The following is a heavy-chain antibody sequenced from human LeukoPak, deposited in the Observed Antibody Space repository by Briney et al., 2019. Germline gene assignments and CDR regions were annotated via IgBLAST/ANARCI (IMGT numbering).Heavy chain of an antibody. Sequence: GGSLRLSCAASGFTFDVYAMHWVRQAPGKGLEWVSGISWNSGSIGYADSVKGRFTISRDNAKNSLYLQMNSPRAEDTALYYCAKDMGGEAFDIWGKGTTVTVSS. D-gene: IGHD3-16*01. V-gene: IGHV3-9*01. J-gene: IGHJ6*04. CDR1: GFTFDVYA. CDR3: AKDMGGEAFDI. CDR2: ISWNSGSI.